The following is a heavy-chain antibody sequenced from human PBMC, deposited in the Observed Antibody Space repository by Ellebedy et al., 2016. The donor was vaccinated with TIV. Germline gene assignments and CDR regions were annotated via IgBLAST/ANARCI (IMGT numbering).Heavy chain of an antibody. Sequence: PGGSLRLSCAASGFTFSSYAMSWARQAPGKGLEWVSTISSTGSRTYYADSVEGRFIISRDNSKKTLYLQMNSLGAEDTAVYYCAKDKVFGDSKWEIDVWGQGITVTVSS. J-gene: IGHJ6*02. V-gene: IGHV3-23*01. D-gene: IGHD1-26*01. CDR1: GFTFSSYA. CDR3: AKDKVFGDSKWEIDV. CDR2: ISSTGSRT.